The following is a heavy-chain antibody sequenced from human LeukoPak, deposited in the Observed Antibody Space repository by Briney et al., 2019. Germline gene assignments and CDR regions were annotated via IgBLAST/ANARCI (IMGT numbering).Heavy chain of an antibody. Sequence: PGGSLRLSCAASGFTFSSYAMSWVRQAPGKGLEWVSAISGSGGSTYYADSVKGRFTISRDNSKNTLYLQMNSLRAEDTAVYYCAVPWGTSSYYYYYGMDVWGQGTTVTVSS. CDR3: AVPWGTSSYYYYYGMDV. V-gene: IGHV3-23*01. CDR2: ISGSGGST. D-gene: IGHD2-2*01. CDR1: GFTFSSYA. J-gene: IGHJ6*02.